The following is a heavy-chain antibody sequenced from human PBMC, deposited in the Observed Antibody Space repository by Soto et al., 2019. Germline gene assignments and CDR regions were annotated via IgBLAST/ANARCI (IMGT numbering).Heavy chain of an antibody. CDR2: INPSGGST. D-gene: IGHD2-15*01. CDR1: GYTFTSYY. Sequence: QVQLVQSGAEVKKPGASVKVSCKVSGYTFTSYYMHWVRQAPGQGLEWMGIINPSGGSTSYAQKFHGRVTMTSDAFTDTVYMELSSLRAEDTAVYYCARGYGGKIRIDYWGQGTLVTVSS. CDR3: ARGYGGKIRIDY. V-gene: IGHV1-46*01. J-gene: IGHJ4*02.